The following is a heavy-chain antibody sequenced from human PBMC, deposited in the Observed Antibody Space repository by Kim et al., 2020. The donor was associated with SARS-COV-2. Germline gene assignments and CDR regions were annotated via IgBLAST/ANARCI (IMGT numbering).Heavy chain of an antibody. D-gene: IGHD3-10*01. Sequence: SETLSLTCTVSGGSISSGGYYWSWIRQHPGKGLEWIGYIYYSGSTYYNPSLKSRVTISVDTSKNQFSLKLSSVTAADTAVYYCAREAGYYGSGSYLPDAFDIWGQGTMVTVSS. J-gene: IGHJ3*02. CDR1: GGSISSGGYY. CDR2: IYYSGST. V-gene: IGHV4-31*03. CDR3: AREAGYYGSGSYLPDAFDI.